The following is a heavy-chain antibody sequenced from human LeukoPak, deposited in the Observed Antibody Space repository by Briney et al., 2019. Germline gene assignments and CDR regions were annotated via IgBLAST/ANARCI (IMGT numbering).Heavy chain of an antibody. V-gene: IGHV4-39*07. Sequence: SETLSLTCTVSGGSISSSSYYWGWILQPPGKGLEWIGSIYYRESSYYNPSLKSRVNISVDTSKNQFSLKLSSVTAEDTAVYYCASIYSYGSMGAFDSWGQGTMVTVSS. CDR1: GGSISSSSYY. CDR3: ASIYSYGSMGAFDS. D-gene: IGHD5-18*01. CDR2: IYYRESS. J-gene: IGHJ3*02.